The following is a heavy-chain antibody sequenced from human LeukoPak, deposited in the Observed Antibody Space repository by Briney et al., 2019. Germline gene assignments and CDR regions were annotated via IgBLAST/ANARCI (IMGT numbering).Heavy chain of an antibody. CDR1: GGSISSGDYY. D-gene: IGHD6-25*01. V-gene: IGHV4-30-4*01. Sequence: SETLSLTCTVSGGSISSGDYYWSWIRQPPGKGLEWIGYMYYSGSTYYNPSLKSRVTISLDTSKNQFSLKLSSVTAADTAVYYCAREGGSADAFDIWGQGTMVTVSS. CDR3: AREGGSADAFDI. CDR2: MYYSGST. J-gene: IGHJ3*02.